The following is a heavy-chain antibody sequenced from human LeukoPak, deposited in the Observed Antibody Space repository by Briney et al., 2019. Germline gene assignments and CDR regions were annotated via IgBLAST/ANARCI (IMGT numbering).Heavy chain of an antibody. Sequence: GASVKVSCKASGYTFTSYGISWVLQAPGQGLEWMGWISAYNGNTNYAQKLQGRVTMTTDTSTSTAYMELRSLRSDDTAVYYCARDQGYDSSGYPAFDYWGQGTLVTVSS. CDR1: GYTFTSYG. J-gene: IGHJ4*02. V-gene: IGHV1-18*01. CDR3: ARDQGYDSSGYPAFDY. CDR2: ISAYNGNT. D-gene: IGHD3-22*01.